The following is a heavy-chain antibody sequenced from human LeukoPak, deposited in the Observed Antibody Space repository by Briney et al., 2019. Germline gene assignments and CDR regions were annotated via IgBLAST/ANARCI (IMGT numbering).Heavy chain of an antibody. Sequence: ASVKVSYEASGYTFTSYGISWVRHAPGQGLEWMGWISAYNGNTNYAQKLQGRVTMTTDTSTSTAYMELRSLRSDDTAVYYCARDEGTVVPYYFDYWGQGTLVTVSS. CDR1: GYTFTSYG. CDR3: ARDEGTVVPYYFDY. CDR2: ISAYNGNT. D-gene: IGHD4-23*01. J-gene: IGHJ4*02. V-gene: IGHV1-18*01.